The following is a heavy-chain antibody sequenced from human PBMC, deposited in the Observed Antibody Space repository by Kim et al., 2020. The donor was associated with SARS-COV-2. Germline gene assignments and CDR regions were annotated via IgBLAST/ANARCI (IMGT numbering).Heavy chain of an antibody. J-gene: IGHJ5*02. CDR3: ASPLGGDSSGPNWFDP. D-gene: IGHD3-22*01. CDR2: IIPIFGTA. V-gene: IGHV1-69*13. Sequence: SVKVSCKASGGTFSSYAISWVRQAPGQGLEWMGGIIPIFGTANYAQKFQGRVTITADESTSTAYMELSSLRSEDTAVYYCASPLGGDSSGPNWFDPWGQRTLVTVSS. CDR1: GGTFSSYA.